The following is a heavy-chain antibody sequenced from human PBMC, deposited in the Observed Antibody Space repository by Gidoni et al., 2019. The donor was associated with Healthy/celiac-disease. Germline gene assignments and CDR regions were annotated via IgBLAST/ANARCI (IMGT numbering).Heavy chain of an antibody. CDR3: ANDFRQWLVPYYFDY. D-gene: IGHD6-19*01. J-gene: IGHJ4*02. Sequence: EVQLLESGGGLVQTGGSLRLHWEACGYTGRGYAMGWVRQAPGKGLEWVAAISGSVRSPYYADSVKGRLTLSRDHSKNTLYLQLSSLRAEDTAVYYCANDFRQWLVPYYFDYWGQGTLVTVSS. CDR2: ISGSVRSP. V-gene: IGHV3-23*01. CDR1: GYTGRGYA.